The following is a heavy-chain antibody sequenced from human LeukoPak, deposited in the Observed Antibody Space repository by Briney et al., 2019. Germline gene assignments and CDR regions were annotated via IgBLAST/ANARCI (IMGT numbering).Heavy chain of an antibody. CDR2: ISGRGGRK. J-gene: IGHJ3*01. D-gene: IGHD3-22*01. Sequence: PGGSLRLSCTASGFTFSSYAINGVRLAPGEGLEWVSSISGRGGRKFYYADSVKGRFTVSRDNSKNTVYLQMNSLRADDTAVYYCSKGGRWDYYDSSHWGQGTMVIVSS. CDR3: SKGGRWDYYDSSH. V-gene: IGHV3-23*01. CDR1: GFTFSSYA.